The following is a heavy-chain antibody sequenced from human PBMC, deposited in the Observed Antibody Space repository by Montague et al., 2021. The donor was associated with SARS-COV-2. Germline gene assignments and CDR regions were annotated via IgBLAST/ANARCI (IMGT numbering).Heavy chain of an antibody. J-gene: IGHJ5*02. CDR2: INHTGST. Sequence: SETLSLTCAVYGGSFSNYYWTWIRQSPGKRLEWIGEINHTGSTTYNPSLKSRVTISVDTSKNQFSLKLTSVTVADTALYYCARPLRMGMAGTPLLTWGQGTLVTVSS. CDR3: ARPLRMGMAGTPLLT. D-gene: IGHD6-19*01. CDR1: GGSFSNYY. V-gene: IGHV4-34*01.